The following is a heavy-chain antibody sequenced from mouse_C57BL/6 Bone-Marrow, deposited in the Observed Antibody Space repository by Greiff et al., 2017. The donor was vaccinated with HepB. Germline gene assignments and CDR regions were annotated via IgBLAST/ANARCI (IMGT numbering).Heavy chain of an antibody. CDR2: IDPENGDT. Sequence: EVQLQQSGAELVRPGASVKLSCTASGFNIKDDYMHWVKQRPEQGLEWIGWIDPENGDTEYASKFQGKATITADTSSNTAYLQLSSLTSEDTAVYYCTYYGSSYWGQGTLVTVSA. CDR1: GFNIKDDY. CDR3: TYYGSSY. J-gene: IGHJ3*01. V-gene: IGHV14-4*01. D-gene: IGHD1-1*01.